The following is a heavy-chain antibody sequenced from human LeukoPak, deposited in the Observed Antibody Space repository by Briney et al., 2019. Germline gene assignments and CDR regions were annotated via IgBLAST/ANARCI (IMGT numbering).Heavy chain of an antibody. D-gene: IGHD2-2*01. V-gene: IGHV4-59*08. J-gene: IGHJ4*02. CDR1: GCSIRTNY. Sequence: WETLSLTCTVSGCSIRTNYWSWIRQPPGKELAWMGDIYYSGSTKYNYNPSLKSRVTISVATSKSQFSLTLSSVTAADRAVYFCARSSCTSTSCYLGDYWGQGTLVTVSS. CDR2: IYYSGSTKY. CDR3: ARSSCTSTSCYLGDY.